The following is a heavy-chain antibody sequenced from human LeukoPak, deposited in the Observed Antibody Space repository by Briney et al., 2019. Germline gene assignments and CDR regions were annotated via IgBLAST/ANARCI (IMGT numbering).Heavy chain of an antibody. Sequence: PGGSLRLSCAASGFTFSSYGMSWVRQAPGKGLEWVSAISGSGGSTYYADSVKGRFTISRDNAKNSLYLQMNSLRAEDTAVYYCARDQTYYYDSSGYSTPPTKEYWGQGTLVTVSS. J-gene: IGHJ4*02. CDR1: GFTFSSYG. V-gene: IGHV3-23*01. CDR3: ARDQTYYYDSSGYSTPPTKEY. D-gene: IGHD3-22*01. CDR2: ISGSGGST.